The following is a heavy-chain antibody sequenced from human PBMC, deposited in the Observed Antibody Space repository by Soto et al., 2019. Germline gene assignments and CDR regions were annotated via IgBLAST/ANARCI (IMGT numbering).Heavy chain of an antibody. CDR3: ARHPPTSPFYY. CDR2: IYYSGST. CDR1: GGSISSYY. Sequence: PSETLSLTCTVSGGSISSYYWSWIRQPPGKGLEWIGYIYYSGSTNYNPSIKSRVTISVDTSKNQFSLKLSSVTAADTAVYYCARHPPTSPFYYWGQGTLVTVSS. V-gene: IGHV4-59*08. J-gene: IGHJ4*02. D-gene: IGHD4-4*01.